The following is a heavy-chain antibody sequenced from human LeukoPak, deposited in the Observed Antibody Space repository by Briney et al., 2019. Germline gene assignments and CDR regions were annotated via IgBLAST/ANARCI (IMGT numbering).Heavy chain of an antibody. D-gene: IGHD1-26*01. V-gene: IGHV3-66*01. CDR2: IYSGGST. J-gene: IGHJ4*02. CDR1: GFTVSSNY. Sequence: GGSLTLLCAPSGFTVSSNYMSSVRQAPGNGLECVSFIYSGGSTRYPDSAKGRFTISRDISKNTVSLQMNSLRAEDTAVYYCVGIQSGRYNQYSFDYWGQGTLVTVSS. CDR3: VGIQSGRYNQYSFDY.